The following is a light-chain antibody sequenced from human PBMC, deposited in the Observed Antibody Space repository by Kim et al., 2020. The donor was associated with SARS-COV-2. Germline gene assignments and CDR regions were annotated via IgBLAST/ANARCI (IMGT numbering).Light chain of an antibody. CDR3: QQYNNWPPLYT. CDR1: QSVSSN. J-gene: IGKJ2*01. V-gene: IGKV3-15*01. Sequence: EIVMTRSPATLSVSPGERATLSCRASQSVSSNLAWYQQKPGQAPRLLIYGASTRATGIPARFSGSGSGTEFTLTISSLQSEDFAVYYCQQYNNWPPLYTFGQGTKLEI. CDR2: GAS.